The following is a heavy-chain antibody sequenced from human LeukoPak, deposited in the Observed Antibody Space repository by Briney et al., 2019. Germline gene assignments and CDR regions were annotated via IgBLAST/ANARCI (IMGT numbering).Heavy chain of an antibody. CDR3: ARDPSSTKYYFDY. CDR1: GHTFASYY. J-gene: IGHJ4*02. Sequence: ASVKVSCKASGHTFASYYIQWVRQAPGQGREWVGIIIPSGGGTSYAQKFQGRLTMTRDMSTSTVYMELSSQRSADTAVYYCARDPSSTKYYFDYWGQGTLVTVSS. CDR2: IIPSGGGT. D-gene: IGHD6-6*01. V-gene: IGHV1-46*01.